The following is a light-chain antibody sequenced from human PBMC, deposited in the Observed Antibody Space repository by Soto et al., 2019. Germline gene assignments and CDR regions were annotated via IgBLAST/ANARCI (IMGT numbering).Light chain of an antibody. CDR1: QSISSTF. V-gene: IGKV3-20*01. CDR3: QQYYSSWT. Sequence: EIVLTQSPGTLSLSPGERATLSCRASQSISSTFLAWYQHKPGQAPRVLIYGASRRATGIPDRFSGSGSGTDFTLTISRLEPEDFALYYCQQYYSSWTFGQGPKVEMK. CDR2: GAS. J-gene: IGKJ1*01.